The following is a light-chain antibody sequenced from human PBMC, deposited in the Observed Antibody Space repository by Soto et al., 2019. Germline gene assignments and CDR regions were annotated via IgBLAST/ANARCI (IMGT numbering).Light chain of an antibody. V-gene: IGLV2-8*01. CDR2: EVS. CDR1: SSDVGGYNY. J-gene: IGLJ1*01. Sequence: QSVLTQPPFASGSPGQSVTISCTGTSSDVGGYNYVSWYQQHPGKAPKLMIYEVSKRPSGVPDRFSGSKSGNTASLTVSGLQAEDEADYYCSSYAGSNNFGVFGTGTKLTVL. CDR3: SSYAGSNNFGV.